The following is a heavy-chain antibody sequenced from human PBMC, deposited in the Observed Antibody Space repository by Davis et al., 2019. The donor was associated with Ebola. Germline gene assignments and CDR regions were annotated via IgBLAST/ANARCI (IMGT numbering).Heavy chain of an antibody. D-gene: IGHD3-22*01. Sequence: PGGSLRLSCAASGLNFSNYGMHWVRQAPGKGLEWVAVISYDGSNKYCADSVKGRFTISRDNSKNTLYLQMNSLRAEDTAVYYCAKDLIEGVTMIVVPHGAFDIWGQGTMVTVSS. V-gene: IGHV3-30*18. CDR1: GLNFSNYG. CDR3: AKDLIEGVTMIVVPHGAFDI. CDR2: ISYDGSNK. J-gene: IGHJ3*02.